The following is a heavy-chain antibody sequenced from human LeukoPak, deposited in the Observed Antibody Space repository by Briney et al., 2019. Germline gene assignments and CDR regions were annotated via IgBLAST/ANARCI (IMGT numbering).Heavy chain of an antibody. D-gene: IGHD3-10*01. Sequence: ASVKVSCKASGYTFTSYGISWVRQAPGQGLEWMGIINPSGGSTSYAQKFQGRVAMTRDMSTSTVYMELSSLRSEDTAVYYCASSDGGAFDIWGQGTMVTVSS. CDR2: INPSGGST. V-gene: IGHV1-46*01. CDR1: GYTFTSYG. CDR3: ASSDGGAFDI. J-gene: IGHJ3*02.